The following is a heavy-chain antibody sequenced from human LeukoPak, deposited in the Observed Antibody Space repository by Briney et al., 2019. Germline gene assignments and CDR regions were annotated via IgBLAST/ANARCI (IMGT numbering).Heavy chain of an antibody. D-gene: IGHD6-19*01. V-gene: IGHV3-49*03. CDR2: ISGGTT. CDR1: GFTLGDYV. CDR3: SRGSGWLSVY. J-gene: IGHJ4*02. Sequence: PGGSLRLSCTASGFTLGDYVMSWFRQAPGKGLEWIGFISGGTTEYAASVKGRFTISRDDSTSIAYLLMNSLTTEDTAVYYCSRGSGWLSVYWGQGTLVTVSS.